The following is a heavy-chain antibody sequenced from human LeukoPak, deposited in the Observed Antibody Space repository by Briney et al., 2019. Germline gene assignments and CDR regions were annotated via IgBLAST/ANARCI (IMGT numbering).Heavy chain of an antibody. CDR2: IYPGDSDT. CDR1: GYSFTSYW. Sequence: GESLKISCKGSGYSFTSYWIGWVRQMPGKGLEWMGIIYPGDSDTRYSPSFQGQVTISAEQSISTAYLQWSSLKASDTAMYYCASWRYYDFWSGYYTGDAFDIWGQGTMVTVSS. J-gene: IGHJ3*02. D-gene: IGHD3-3*01. V-gene: IGHV5-51*01. CDR3: ASWRYYDFWSGYYTGDAFDI.